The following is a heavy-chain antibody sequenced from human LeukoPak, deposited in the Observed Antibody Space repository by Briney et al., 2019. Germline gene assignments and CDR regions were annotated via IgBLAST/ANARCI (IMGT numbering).Heavy chain of an antibody. D-gene: IGHD5-18*01. CDR1: GFTFSSYA. Sequence: GGSLRLSCAASGFTFSSYAMSWVRQAPGKGLEWVSGISGSGGSTYHADSVKGRFTISRDNSKNTLYMQMNNLRAEDTAVYYCAKGLPVGYSYGYSFDYWGQGTLVTISS. CDR2: ISGSGGST. J-gene: IGHJ4*02. CDR3: AKGLPVGYSYGYSFDY. V-gene: IGHV3-23*01.